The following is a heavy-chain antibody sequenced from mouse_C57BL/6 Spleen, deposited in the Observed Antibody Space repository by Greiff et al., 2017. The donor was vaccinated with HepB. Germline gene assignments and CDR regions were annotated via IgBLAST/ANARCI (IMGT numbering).Heavy chain of an antibody. V-gene: IGHV2-9-1*01. CDR1: GFSLPSYA. CDR2: IWTGGGT. D-gene: IGHD1-1*01. Sequence: VQRVESGPGLVAPSQSLSITCTVSGFSLPSYAISWVRQPPGKGLAWLGVIWTGGGTNYNSALKSRLSISKDTSKSQVFLKMNSLQTDDTARYYCARNYYGSRGYFDVWGTGTTVTVSS. CDR3: ARNYYGSRGYFDV. J-gene: IGHJ1*03.